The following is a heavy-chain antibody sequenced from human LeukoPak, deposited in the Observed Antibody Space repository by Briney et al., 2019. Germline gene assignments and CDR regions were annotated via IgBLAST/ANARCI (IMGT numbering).Heavy chain of an antibody. J-gene: IGHJ4*02. CDR2: ISSDASIT. Sequence: GGSLRLSCAASGFTFSSYWMHWVRQAPGKGLVWVSRISSDASITSYADPVKDRFTISRDNAKNTLYLQMNSLRAEDTALYYCATSARTYIGSSLDYWGQGTLVTVSS. CDR3: ATSARTYIGSSLDY. D-gene: IGHD2-15*01. V-gene: IGHV3-74*01. CDR1: GFTFSSYW.